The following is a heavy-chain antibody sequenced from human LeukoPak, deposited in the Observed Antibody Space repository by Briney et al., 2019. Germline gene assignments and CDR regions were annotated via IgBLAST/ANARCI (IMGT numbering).Heavy chain of an antibody. CDR2: IYYSGST. V-gene: IGHV4-59*01. J-gene: IGHJ4*02. CDR1: GGSISSYY. Sequence: SETLSLTCTVSGGSISSYYWSGIRQPPGKGLEWIGYIYYSGSTNYNPSLKSRVTISVDTSKKQFCLKLSSVTAADTAVYYCARVRDYYDSSGYYPYFDYWGQGTLVTVSS. CDR3: ARVRDYYDSSGYYPYFDY. D-gene: IGHD3-22*01.